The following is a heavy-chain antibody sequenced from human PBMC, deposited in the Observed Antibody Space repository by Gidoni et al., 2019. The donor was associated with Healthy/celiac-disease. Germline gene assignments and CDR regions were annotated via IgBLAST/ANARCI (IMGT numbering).Heavy chain of an antibody. D-gene: IGHD6-13*01. J-gene: IGHJ6*02. CDR1: GGTFSSYT. Sequence: QVQLVQSGAEVKKPGSSVKVSCKAAGGTFSSYTISWVRQAPGQGLEWMGGIIPIFGTANYAQKFQGRVTITADKSTSTAYMELSSLRSEDTAVYYCGGGIIKGVAQWGYYYYGMDVWGQGTTVTVSS. V-gene: IGHV1-69*06. CDR3: GGGIIKGVAQWGYYYYGMDV. CDR2: IIPIFGTA.